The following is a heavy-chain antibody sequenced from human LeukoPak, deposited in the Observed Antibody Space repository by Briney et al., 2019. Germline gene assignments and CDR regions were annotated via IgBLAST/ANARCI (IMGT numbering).Heavy chain of an antibody. D-gene: IGHD3-10*01. J-gene: IGHJ3*02. V-gene: IGHV5-10-1*01. CDR1: GSIFTSYW. CDR2: IDPSDSYN. Sequence: GASLQISCKGSGSIFTSYWISWVRQLPGKGLEWMGRIDPSDSYNNYRPSFQGHVTISADKSISTAYLQWSSLKASDTAMYYCARLRVRGVIGAFDIWGQGTMVTVSS. CDR3: ARLRVRGVIGAFDI.